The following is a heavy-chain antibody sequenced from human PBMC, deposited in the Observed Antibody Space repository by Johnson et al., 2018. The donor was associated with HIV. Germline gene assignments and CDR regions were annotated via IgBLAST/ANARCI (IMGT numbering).Heavy chain of an antibody. CDR3: ARDRRNYYDSSGYPDYDAFDI. CDR2: ISYDGSNK. J-gene: IGHJ3*02. Sequence: QVQLVESGGGVVQPGRSLRLSCAASGFTFSSYGMHWVRQAPGKGLEWVAVISYDGSNKYYADSVKGRFTISRDNSKNTLYLQMNSLRAEATALYYCARDRRNYYDSSGYPDYDAFDIWGQGTMVTVSS. D-gene: IGHD3-22*01. CDR1: GFTFSSYG. V-gene: IGHV3-30*03.